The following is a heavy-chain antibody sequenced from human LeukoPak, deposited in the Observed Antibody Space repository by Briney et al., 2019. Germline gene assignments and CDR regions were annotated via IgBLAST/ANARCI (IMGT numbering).Heavy chain of an antibody. CDR1: GYTFTSYG. Sequence: GSSVKVSCKASGYTFTSYGISWVRQAPGQGLEWMGWISAYNGNTNYAQKLQGRVTMTTDTSTSTAYMELRSLRSDDTAVYYCARWPDYYDSSGTFDYWGQGTLVTVSS. CDR2: ISAYNGNT. J-gene: IGHJ4*02. V-gene: IGHV1-18*01. D-gene: IGHD3-22*01. CDR3: ARWPDYYDSSGTFDY.